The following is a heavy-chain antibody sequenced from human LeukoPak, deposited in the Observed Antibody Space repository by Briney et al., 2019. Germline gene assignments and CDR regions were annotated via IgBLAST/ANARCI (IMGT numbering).Heavy chain of an antibody. CDR3: AKGPYHDFWGGPLH. J-gene: IGHJ4*02. D-gene: IGHD3-3*01. CDR1: GFTFSSYA. V-gene: IGHV3-23*01. Sequence: PGGSLRLSCAASGFTFSSYAMTWVRQAPGKGLEWVSSISGSGGSTYYADSMKGRFTISRDNAKNTLYLQLNSLRAEDTGVFYCAKGPYHDFWGGPLHWGQGTLVTVSS. CDR2: ISGSGGST.